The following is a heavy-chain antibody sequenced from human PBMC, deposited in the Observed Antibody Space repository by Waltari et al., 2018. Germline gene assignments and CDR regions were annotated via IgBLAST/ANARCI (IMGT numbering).Heavy chain of an antibody. V-gene: IGHV1-2*06. CDR3: ARGDILTGYYPYDAFDI. D-gene: IGHD3-9*01. CDR1: GYTFTGYY. J-gene: IGHJ3*02. Sequence: QVQLVQSGAELKKPGASVKVSCKAPGYTFTGYYMHWVRQAPGQGLEWMGRINPNSGGTNYAQKFQGRVTMTRDTSISTAYMELSRLRSDDTAVYYCARGDILTGYYPYDAFDIWGQGTMVTVSS. CDR2: INPNSGGT.